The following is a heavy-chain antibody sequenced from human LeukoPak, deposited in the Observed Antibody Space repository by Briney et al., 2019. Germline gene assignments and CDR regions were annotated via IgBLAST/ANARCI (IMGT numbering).Heavy chain of an antibody. V-gene: IGHV3-23*01. D-gene: IGHD3-10*01. J-gene: IGHJ4*02. CDR1: GFTFSSYA. Sequence: GGSLRLSCAASGFTFSSYAMSWVRQAPGKGLEWVSAISGSGGSTYYADSVKGRFTISRDNSKNTLYLQMNSLRAEDTAVYYCAKEVVPYYYGSGSYYVNDYWGQGTLVTVSS. CDR3: AKEVVPYYYGSGSYYVNDY. CDR2: ISGSGGST.